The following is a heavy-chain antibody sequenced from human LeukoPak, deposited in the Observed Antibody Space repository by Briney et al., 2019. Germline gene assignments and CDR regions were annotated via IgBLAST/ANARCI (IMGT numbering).Heavy chain of an antibody. CDR3: ASVPDTAMVLDDY. CDR2: IYYSGST. CDR1: GGSISSSSYY. V-gene: IGHV4-39*01. D-gene: IGHD5-18*01. Sequence: PSETLSLTCTVSGGSISSSSYYWGWIRQPPGKGLEWIGSIYYSGSTYYNPSLKSRVTISVDTSKNQFSLKLSSVTAADTAVYYCASVPDTAMVLDDYWGQGTLVTVSS. J-gene: IGHJ4*02.